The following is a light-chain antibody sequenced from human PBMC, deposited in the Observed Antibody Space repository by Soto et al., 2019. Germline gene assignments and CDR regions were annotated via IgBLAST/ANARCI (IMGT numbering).Light chain of an antibody. J-gene: IGKJ3*01. CDR2: SAS. Sequence: EIVMTQSPATLSVSPGERATLSCRASQSVGSDLAWYQQKPGQAPRLVIYSASIGATGTPARFSGSGSGSDFTLTISSLQSEDFAVYYCQQYNKWPLTFGPGTKVDIK. V-gene: IGKV3-15*01. CDR1: QSVGSD. CDR3: QQYNKWPLT.